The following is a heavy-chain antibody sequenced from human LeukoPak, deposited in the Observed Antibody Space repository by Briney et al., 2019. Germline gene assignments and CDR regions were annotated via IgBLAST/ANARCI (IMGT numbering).Heavy chain of an antibody. J-gene: IGHJ6*03. D-gene: IGHD6-13*01. CDR1: GFTFSSYA. V-gene: IGHV3-23*01. Sequence: PGGSLRLSCAASGFTFSSYAMSWVRQAPGKGLEWVSAISGSGGSTYYADSVKGRFTISRDNAKNSLYLQMNSLRAEDTAVYYCAKVGEWQQLATIYYYYYMDVWGKGTTVTISS. CDR2: ISGSGGST. CDR3: AKVGEWQQLATIYYYYYMDV.